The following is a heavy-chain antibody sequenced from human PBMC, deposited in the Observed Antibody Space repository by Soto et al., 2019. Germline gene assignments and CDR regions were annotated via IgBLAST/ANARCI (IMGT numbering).Heavy chain of an antibody. V-gene: IGHV4-30-4*01. D-gene: IGHD3-22*01. J-gene: IGHJ4*02. Sequence: SETLSLTCTVSGGSISSGDYYCSWIRQPPGKGLEWIGYIYYSGSTYYNPSLKSRVTISVDTSKNQFSLKLSSVTAADTAVYYCANRDYYDSSGYYWGQGTLVTVSS. CDR2: IYYSGST. CDR3: ANRDYYDSSGYY. CDR1: GGSISSGDYY.